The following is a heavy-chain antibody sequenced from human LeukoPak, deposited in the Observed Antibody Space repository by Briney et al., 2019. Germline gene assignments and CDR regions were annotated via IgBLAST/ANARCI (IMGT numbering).Heavy chain of an antibody. D-gene: IGHD3-16*01. Sequence: ASVKVSCKASGYTFTSYDINWVRQATGQGLEWMGWMNPNSGNTGYAQKFQGRVTITRNTSISTAYMELSSLRSEDTAVYYCARVLTNSPDAFDIWGQGTMVTVSS. V-gene: IGHV1-8*03. CDR3: ARVLTNSPDAFDI. J-gene: IGHJ3*02. CDR1: GYTFTSYD. CDR2: MNPNSGNT.